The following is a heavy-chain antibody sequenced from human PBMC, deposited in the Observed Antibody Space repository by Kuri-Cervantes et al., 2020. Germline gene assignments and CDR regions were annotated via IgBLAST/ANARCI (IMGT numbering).Heavy chain of an antibody. D-gene: IGHD3-9*01. CDR3: AKDKGLIGYFDWLPTTNYYGMDV. Sequence: GGSLRLSCAASGFTFSSYAMSWVRQAPGKGLEWVSAISGSGGSTYYADSAKGRFTISRDNSKNTLYLQMNSLRAEDTAVYYCAKDKGLIGYFDWLPTTNYYGMDVWGQGTTVTVSS. V-gene: IGHV3-23*01. J-gene: IGHJ6*02. CDR2: ISGSGGST. CDR1: GFTFSSYA.